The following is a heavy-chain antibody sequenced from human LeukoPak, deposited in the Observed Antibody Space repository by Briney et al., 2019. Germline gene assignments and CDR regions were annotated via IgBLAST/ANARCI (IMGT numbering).Heavy chain of an antibody. Sequence: SVKVSCKASGGTFSSYAISWVRQAPGQGLEWMGGIIPIFGTANYAQKFQGRVTITADKSTSTAYMELSSLRSEDTAVYYCARLGRWTQLWSYGIWGRGTLVTVSS. J-gene: IGHJ4*02. V-gene: IGHV1-69*06. D-gene: IGHD5-18*01. CDR1: GGTFSSYA. CDR3: ARLGRWTQLWSYGI. CDR2: IIPIFGTA.